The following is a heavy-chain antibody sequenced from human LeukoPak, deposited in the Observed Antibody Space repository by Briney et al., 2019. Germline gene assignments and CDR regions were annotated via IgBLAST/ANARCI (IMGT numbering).Heavy chain of an antibody. CDR1: GFTVSSNY. CDR3: ARARPYYYDSSGYSETYALDI. J-gene: IGHJ3*02. D-gene: IGHD3-22*01. V-gene: IGHV3-66*02. CDR2: IYSGGST. Sequence: GGSLRLSCAASGFTVSSNYMSWVRQAPGKGLEWVSVIYSGGSTYYADSVKGRFTISRDNSKNTLYLQMNSLRAEDTAVYYCARARPYYYDSSGYSETYALDIWGQGTMVTVSS.